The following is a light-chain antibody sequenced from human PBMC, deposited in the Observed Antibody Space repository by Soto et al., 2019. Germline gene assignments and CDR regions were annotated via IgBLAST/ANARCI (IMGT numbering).Light chain of an antibody. J-gene: IGLJ2*01. Sequence: QSALTQPASVSGSPGQSITISCTGTSSDVGSYNLVSWYQQHPGKAPKLMIYEGSKRPSGVSNSFSGSKSGNTASLTISGLQVEDEADYYCCSYAGSSTFLVFGGGTKLTVL. V-gene: IGLV2-23*03. CDR1: SSDVGSYNL. CDR2: EGS. CDR3: CSYAGSSTFLV.